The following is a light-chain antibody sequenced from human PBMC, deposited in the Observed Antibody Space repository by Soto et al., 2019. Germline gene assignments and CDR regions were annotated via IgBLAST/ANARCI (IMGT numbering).Light chain of an antibody. CDR3: QSYDSSLSGPSYV. CDR1: SSNTGAGYD. J-gene: IGLJ1*01. CDR2: GNS. V-gene: IGLV1-40*01. Sequence: QSALTQPPSVSGAPGQRVTISCTGSSSNTGAGYDVHWYQQLPGAAPKLLIYGNSNRPSGVPDRFSGSKSGTSASLAITGLQAEDEADYYCQSYDSSLSGPSYVFGTGTKLTVL.